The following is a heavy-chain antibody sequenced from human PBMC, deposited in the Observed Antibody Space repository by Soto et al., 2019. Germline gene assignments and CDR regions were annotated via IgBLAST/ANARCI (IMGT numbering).Heavy chain of an antibody. V-gene: IGHV6-1*01. CDR1: GDSVSSSSAA. CDR3: ARERYGDYGRGTFDI. D-gene: IGHD4-17*01. J-gene: IGHJ3*02. CDR2: TYYRSKWYN. Sequence: SQTLSLTCAISGDSVSSSSAAWNWIRQSPSRGLEWLGRTYYRSKWYNDYAVSVKSRITINPDTSKNQLSLQLNSVTPEDTAVYYCARERYGDYGRGTFDIWGQGTMVTVSS.